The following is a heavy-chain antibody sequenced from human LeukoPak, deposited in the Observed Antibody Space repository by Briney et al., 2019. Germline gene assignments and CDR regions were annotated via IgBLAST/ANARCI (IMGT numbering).Heavy chain of an antibody. D-gene: IGHD6-13*01. V-gene: IGHV1-24*01. CDR2: FDPEDGET. J-gene: IGHJ5*02. Sequence: ASVKVSCKVSGYTLTELSMHWVRRAPGKGLEWMGGFDPEDGETIYAQKFQGRVTMTEDTSTDTAYMELSSLRSEDTAVYYCATVWYSSTNWFDPWGQGTLVTVSS. CDR3: ATVWYSSTNWFDP. CDR1: GYTLTELS.